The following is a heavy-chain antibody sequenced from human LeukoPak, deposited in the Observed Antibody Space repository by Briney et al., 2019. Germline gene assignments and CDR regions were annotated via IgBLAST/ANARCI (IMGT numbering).Heavy chain of an antibody. CDR3: ARGDGYNYWEY. J-gene: IGHJ4*02. CDR2: IKKDGRET. D-gene: IGHD5-24*01. CDR1: GIRSDYYW. V-gene: IGHV3-7*05. Sequence: PGGPLRLSCAISGIRSDYYWLSWVRQAPGKGLEWVAKIKKDGRETAYVESVKGRFTISRDNSKNTLYLQMNSLRAEDTAVYYCARGDGYNYWEYWGQGTLVTVSS.